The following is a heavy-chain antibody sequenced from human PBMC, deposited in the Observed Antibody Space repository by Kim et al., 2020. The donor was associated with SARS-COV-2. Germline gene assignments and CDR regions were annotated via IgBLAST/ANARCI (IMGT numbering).Heavy chain of an antibody. CDR3: ARERLYNYGAPNFYY. CDR2: ITWSGTST. CDR1: GFTFDDYG. D-gene: IGHD5-18*01. J-gene: IGHJ4*01. V-gene: IGHV3-20*04. Sequence: GGSLRLSCAASGFTFDDYGMNWVRQSPGKGLEWVSHITWSGTSTAYADSVKGRFTISRDNAKNSLYLQMSSLRAEDTAFYYCARERLYNYGAPNFYYCG.